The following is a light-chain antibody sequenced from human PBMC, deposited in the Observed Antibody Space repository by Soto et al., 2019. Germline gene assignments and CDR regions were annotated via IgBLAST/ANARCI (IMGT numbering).Light chain of an antibody. J-gene: IGKJ1*01. CDR3: QQYGSSSWT. Sequence: EIVLTQSPGTLSLSPGEGATLSCRASQSVSSSYLAWYQQKPGQAPRLLIFGASNRATAIPDRFSGSGSGTDFTLTVSRLEPEDFAVYYCQQYGSSSWTFGQGTKVDIK. CDR1: QSVSSSY. V-gene: IGKV3-20*01. CDR2: GAS.